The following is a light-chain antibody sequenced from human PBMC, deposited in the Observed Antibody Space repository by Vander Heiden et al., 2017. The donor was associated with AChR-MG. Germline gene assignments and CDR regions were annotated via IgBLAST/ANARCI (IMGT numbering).Light chain of an antibody. V-gene: IGKV3-20*01. CDR1: QSVSGSY. CDR3: QQYGSSPYT. Sequence: DIVLTHSPGTLSLSPGERATLSCRASQSVSGSYLAWYQQTPGQAPRVLIYGASSRATGIPGRFSGSGSGTDFTLTISRLEPEDFAVYYCQQYGSSPYTFGQGTKLEIK. CDR2: GAS. J-gene: IGKJ2*01.